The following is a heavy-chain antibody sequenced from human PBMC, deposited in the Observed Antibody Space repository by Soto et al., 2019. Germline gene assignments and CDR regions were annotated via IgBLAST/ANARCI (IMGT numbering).Heavy chain of an antibody. D-gene: IGHD5-12*01. CDR2: IYWDDDK. CDR3: AHRHANSGYDSRYDP. V-gene: IGHV2-5*02. Sequence: ESGPTLVNPTQTLTLTCNFSGFSLTNKGVGVGWIRQPPRKALEWLGIIYWDDDKRYRPSLNNRLTITKDTSKNQVVLTMTNVDTVDTATYYCAHRHANSGYDSRYDPWCQGTLVTVSS. CDR1: GFSLTNKGVG. J-gene: IGHJ5*02.